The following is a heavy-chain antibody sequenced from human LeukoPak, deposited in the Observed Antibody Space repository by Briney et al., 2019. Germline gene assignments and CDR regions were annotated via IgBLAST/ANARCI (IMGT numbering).Heavy chain of an antibody. Sequence: SETLSLTCTVSGGSISSHYWSWIRQPPGKGLECIGYIYYSGSTNYNPSLKSRVTISVDTSKNQFSLKLSSVTAADTAVYYCARDQCSSTSCYMFGYWGQGTLVTVSS. CDR3: ARDQCSSTSCYMFGY. V-gene: IGHV4-59*11. CDR1: GGSISSHY. CDR2: IYYSGST. D-gene: IGHD2-2*02. J-gene: IGHJ4*02.